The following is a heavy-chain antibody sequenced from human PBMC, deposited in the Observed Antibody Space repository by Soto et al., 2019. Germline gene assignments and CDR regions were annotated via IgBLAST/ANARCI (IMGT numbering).Heavy chain of an antibody. CDR1: GFTFSSYA. CDR2: ISYDGSNK. V-gene: IGHV3-30-3*01. J-gene: IGHJ4*02. D-gene: IGHD3-9*01. Sequence: QVQLVESGGGVVQPGRSLRLSCAASGFTFSSYAMHWVRQAPGKGLEWVAVISYDGSNKYYADSVKGRFNISSDNSKNTLYLQMNILRAEDTAVYYCARGGDDILTGYAGPLDYWGQGTLVTVSS. CDR3: ARGGDDILTGYAGPLDY.